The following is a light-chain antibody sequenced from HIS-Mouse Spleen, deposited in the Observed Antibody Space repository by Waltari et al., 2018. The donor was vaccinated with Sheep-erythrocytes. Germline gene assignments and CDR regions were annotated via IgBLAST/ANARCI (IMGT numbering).Light chain of an antibody. CDR1: SSDVGGYNY. J-gene: IGLJ1*01. V-gene: IGLV2-11*01. Sequence: QSALTQPRSVSGSPGQSVTISCTGTSSDVGGYNYVSWYQQHPGKAPKLMIYDVSKRPSAVPDRFSGSKSGNTASLTISGLQADDEADYYCCSYAGSYNYVFGTGTKVTVL. CDR3: CSYAGSYNYV. CDR2: DVS.